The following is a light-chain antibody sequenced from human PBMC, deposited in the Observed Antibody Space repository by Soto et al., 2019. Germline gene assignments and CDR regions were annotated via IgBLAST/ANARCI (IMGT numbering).Light chain of an antibody. CDR1: QTVAYTS. J-gene: IGKJ1*01. V-gene: IGKV3-20*01. CDR3: QQYVTTPRT. CDR2: GTS. Sequence: EIVLTQSPGILSLSPGARATLSCRASQTVAYTSLAWYQQRPGQAPRLLIYGTSTRATGTPDRFIGSGSGPAFTLTISRLEPEDFAVYYCQQYVTTPRTFGLGTQVE.